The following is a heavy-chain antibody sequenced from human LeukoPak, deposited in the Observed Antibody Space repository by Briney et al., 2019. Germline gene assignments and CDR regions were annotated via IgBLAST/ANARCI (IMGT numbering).Heavy chain of an antibody. Sequence: SETLSLTCTVSGGSISSYYWSWIRQPPGKGLEWIGYIYYSGSTNYNPSLKSRVTISVDTSKNQFSLKLSSVTAADTAVYYCARRMGYYDSSGYYFYYFDYWGQGTLVTVSS. CDR3: ARRMGYYDSSGYYFYYFDY. V-gene: IGHV4-59*01. J-gene: IGHJ4*02. CDR1: GGSISSYY. D-gene: IGHD3-22*01. CDR2: IYYSGST.